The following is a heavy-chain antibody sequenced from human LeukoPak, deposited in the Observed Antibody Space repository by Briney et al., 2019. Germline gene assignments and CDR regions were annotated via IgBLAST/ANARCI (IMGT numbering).Heavy chain of an antibody. CDR2: FDPEDGET. V-gene: IGHV1-24*01. Sequence: ASVKVSCKVSGYTLTGLSMHWVRQAPGKGLEWMGGFDPEDGETIYAQKFQGRVTMTEDTSTDTAYMELSSLRSEDTAVYYCATASYYYGSGSQYYFDYWGQGTLVTVSS. J-gene: IGHJ4*02. CDR1: GYTLTGLS. CDR3: ATASYYYGSGSQYYFDY. D-gene: IGHD3-10*01.